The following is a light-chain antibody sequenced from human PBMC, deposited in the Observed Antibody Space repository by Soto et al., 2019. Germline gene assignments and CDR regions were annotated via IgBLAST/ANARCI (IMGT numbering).Light chain of an antibody. V-gene: IGKV3-20*01. CDR2: GTS. CDR3: QHYGSCSWT. J-gene: IGKJ1*01. Sequence: EIVLTQSPGTLSLSPGERATLSCRASQSVSSSYLAWYQQKPGQAPRLLIYGTSNRATGIRDRFSGSGSGTDFTLSISRLESEDFALYYYQHYGSCSWTLGQGTKMEIK. CDR1: QSVSSSY.